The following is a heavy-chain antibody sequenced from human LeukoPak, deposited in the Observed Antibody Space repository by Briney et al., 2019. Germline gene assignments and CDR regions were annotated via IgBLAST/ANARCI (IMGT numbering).Heavy chain of an antibody. V-gene: IGHV3-30*18. D-gene: IGHD2-15*01. Sequence: GRSLTLSCAVSGFTFSDCGMHWVRQAPGKGLEWVTVISYDGSNEYYADSVKGRFTISRDNSKNTLSLQMSSLRAEDTAVYYCAKDREYCRGGNCYSSFDYWGQGTLVTVSS. J-gene: IGHJ4*02. CDR2: ISYDGSNE. CDR3: AKDREYCRGGNCYSSFDY. CDR1: GFTFSDCG.